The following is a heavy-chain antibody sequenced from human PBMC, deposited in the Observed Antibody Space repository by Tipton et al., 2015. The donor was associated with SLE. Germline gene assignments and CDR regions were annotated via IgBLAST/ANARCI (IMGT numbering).Heavy chain of an antibody. V-gene: IGHV4-38-2*02. CDR2: TYHSGST. D-gene: IGHD6-13*01. CDR3: ARMSSGWSVGAFDI. J-gene: IGHJ3*02. CDR1: GYSISSGYY. Sequence: TLSLTCTVSGYSISSGYYWGWIRQPPGKGLEWIGSTYHSGSTYYNPSLKSRVTISVDTSKNQFSLKLSSVTAADTAVYYCARMSSGWSVGAFDIWGQGRMVTVSS.